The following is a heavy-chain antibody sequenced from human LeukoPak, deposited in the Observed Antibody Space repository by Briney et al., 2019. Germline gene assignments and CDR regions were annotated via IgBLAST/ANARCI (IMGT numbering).Heavy chain of an antibody. J-gene: IGHJ4*02. Sequence: GGSLRLSCAASGFTFSSYAMSWVRQAPGKGLEWVSTISGSGSSTYYADSVKGRFTISRDNSKNTLYLQMNSLRAEDTAVYYCAKPPIRTYYFDYWGQGTLVTVSS. CDR2: ISGSGSST. CDR1: GFTFSSYA. D-gene: IGHD1-1*01. CDR3: AKPPIRTYYFDY. V-gene: IGHV3-23*01.